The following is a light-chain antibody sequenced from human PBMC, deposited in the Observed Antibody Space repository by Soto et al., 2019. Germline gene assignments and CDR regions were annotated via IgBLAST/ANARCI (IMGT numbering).Light chain of an antibody. CDR1: QTINSNY. Sequence: EIVLTQSPCTLSLSPGERGTLSGRASQTINSNYLVWFQQKPGQAPRLLMYGASSRATGIPDRFSGSGSGTDFTLTISSLEPEDFAVYYCQQCDRSPWTFGQGTKVDIK. V-gene: IGKV3-20*01. CDR2: GAS. CDR3: QQCDRSPWT. J-gene: IGKJ1*01.